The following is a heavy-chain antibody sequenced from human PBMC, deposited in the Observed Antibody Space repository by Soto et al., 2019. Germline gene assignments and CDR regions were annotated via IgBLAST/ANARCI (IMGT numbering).Heavy chain of an antibody. Sequence: ASVKVSCKVSGYTLTELSMHWVRQAPGKGLEWMGGFDPEDGETIYAQKFQGRVTMTEDTSTDTAYMELSSLRSEDTAVYYCATLTYRSSWKNWFDTWGQGTLVTVSS. D-gene: IGHD6-13*01. CDR2: FDPEDGET. CDR3: ATLTYRSSWKNWFDT. CDR1: GYTLTELS. J-gene: IGHJ5*02. V-gene: IGHV1-24*01.